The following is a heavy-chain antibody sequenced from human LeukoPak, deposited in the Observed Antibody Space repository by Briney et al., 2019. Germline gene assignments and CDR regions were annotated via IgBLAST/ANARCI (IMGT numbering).Heavy chain of an antibody. Sequence: PSETLSLTCTVSGGSVSSYEYYWGWIRQPPGKGLEWIGNTYYTGSTYYNPSLRSRVTMSVDTSKNQFSLKMSSVTAADTAVCYCARLSKGRYFDYIFDHWGQGTVVTVSS. CDR2: TYYTGST. D-gene: IGHD3-9*01. CDR3: ARLSKGRYFDYIFDH. V-gene: IGHV4-39*01. CDR1: GGSVSSYEYY. J-gene: IGHJ4*02.